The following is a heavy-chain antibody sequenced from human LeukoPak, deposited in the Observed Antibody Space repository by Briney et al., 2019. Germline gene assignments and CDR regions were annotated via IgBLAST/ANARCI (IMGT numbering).Heavy chain of an antibody. D-gene: IGHD3-3*01. V-gene: IGHV4-34*01. Sequence: SETLSLTCAVYGGSFSGYYWSWIRQPPGKGLGWIGEINHSGSTNYNPSLKSRVTISVDTSKNQFSLKLSSVTAADTAVYYCARGSYYDFWSGTAMSPVRFDYWGQGTLVTVSS. J-gene: IGHJ4*02. CDR3: ARGSYYDFWSGTAMSPVRFDY. CDR2: INHSGST. CDR1: GGSFSGYY.